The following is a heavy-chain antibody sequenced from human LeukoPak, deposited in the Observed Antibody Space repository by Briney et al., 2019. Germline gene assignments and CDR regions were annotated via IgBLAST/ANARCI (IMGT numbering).Heavy chain of an antibody. CDR2: ISSSSSTI. CDR3: AGGHSSGYTYFQH. D-gene: IGHD3-22*01. J-gene: IGHJ1*01. Sequence: GGSLRLSCAASGFTFSSYSMNWVRQAPGKGLEWVSYISSSSSTIYYADSVKGRFTISRDNAKNSLYLQMNSLRAEDTAVYYCAGGHSSGYTYFQHWGQGTLVTVSS. CDR1: GFTFSSYS. V-gene: IGHV3-48*04.